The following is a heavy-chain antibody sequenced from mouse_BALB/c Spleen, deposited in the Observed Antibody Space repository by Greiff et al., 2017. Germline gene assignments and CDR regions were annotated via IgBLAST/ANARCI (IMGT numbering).Heavy chain of an antibody. CDR3: ARGRGTWFAY. V-gene: IGHV3-6*02. Sequence: DVQLQESGPGLVKPSQSLSLTCSVTGYSITSGYYWNWIRQFPGNKLEWMGYISYDGSNNYNPSLKNRISITRDTSKNQFFLKLNSVTTEDTATYYCARGRGTWFAYWGQGTLVTVSA. CDR1: GYSITSGYY. J-gene: IGHJ3*01. CDR2: ISYDGSN.